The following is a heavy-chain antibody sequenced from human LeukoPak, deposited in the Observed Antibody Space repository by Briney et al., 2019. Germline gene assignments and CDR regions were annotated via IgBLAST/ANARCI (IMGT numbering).Heavy chain of an antibody. CDR1: GYSFTSYW. Sequence: GESLKISCKGSGYSFTSYWIGWVRQMPGKGLEWMGIIYPGDSDTRYSPSFQGQVTISADKSISTAYLQWSSLKASDTAMYYCARHPGYRSGWSYYYYYYMDVWGKGTTVTVSS. CDR2: IYPGDSDT. D-gene: IGHD6-19*01. CDR3: ARHPGYRSGWSYYYYYYMDV. V-gene: IGHV5-51*01. J-gene: IGHJ6*03.